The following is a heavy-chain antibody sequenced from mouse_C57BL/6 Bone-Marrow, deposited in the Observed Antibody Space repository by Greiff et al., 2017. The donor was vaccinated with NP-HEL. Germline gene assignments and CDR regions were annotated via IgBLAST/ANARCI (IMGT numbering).Heavy chain of an antibody. CDR1: GYTFTDYY. CDR2: INPYNGGT. Sequence: VQLQQSGPVLVKPGASVKMSCKASGYTFTDYYMNWVKQSHGKSLEWIGVINPYNGGTSYNQKFKGKATLTVDKSSSTAYMELNSLTSEDSAVYYCARSEGYSNYFDYWGQGTTLTVSS. J-gene: IGHJ2*01. V-gene: IGHV1-19*01. D-gene: IGHD2-3*01. CDR3: ARSEGYSNYFDY.